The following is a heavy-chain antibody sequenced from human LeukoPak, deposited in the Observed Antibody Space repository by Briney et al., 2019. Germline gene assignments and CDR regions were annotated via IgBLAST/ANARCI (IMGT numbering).Heavy chain of an antibody. Sequence: SETLSLTCTVSGYSISSGYYWGWVRQPPGKGLAWIGSVYRGGSAFYTASLKGRVTISLDTSNNRFSLKLHFVSAADTAVYYCASTLGGYYDIFAGPGYFDYWGQGALVTVSS. J-gene: IGHJ4*02. CDR2: VYRGGSA. CDR3: ASTLGGYYDIFAGPGYFDY. CDR1: GYSISSGYY. V-gene: IGHV4-38-2*02. D-gene: IGHD3-9*01.